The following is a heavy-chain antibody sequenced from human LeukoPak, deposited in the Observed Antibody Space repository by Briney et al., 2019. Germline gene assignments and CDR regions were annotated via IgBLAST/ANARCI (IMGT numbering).Heavy chain of an antibody. V-gene: IGHV3-30*04. CDR1: GFTFSSYA. Sequence: GSLRLSCAASGFTFSSYAMHWVRQAPGKGLEWVAVISYDGSNKYYADSVKGRFTISRDNSKNTLYLQMNSLRAEDTAVYYCAKAPVRGVTTRGYYFDYWGQGTLVTVSS. J-gene: IGHJ4*02. D-gene: IGHD3-10*01. CDR2: ISYDGSNK. CDR3: AKAPVRGVTTRGYYFDY.